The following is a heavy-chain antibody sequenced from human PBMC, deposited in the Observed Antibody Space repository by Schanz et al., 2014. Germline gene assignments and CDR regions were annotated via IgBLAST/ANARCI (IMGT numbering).Heavy chain of an antibody. CDR2: IYYRGNT. D-gene: IGHD3-22*01. CDR1: GGSISSSSYY. Sequence: QLQLQESGPGLVKPSETLSLTCTVSGGSISSSSYYWGWIRQTSGKGLEWIGSIYYRGNTYYNPPLKSRFTISVNTSKNQSSLKLSSVTAADTAVYYCARSEPLPTDDNTAYFLDYWGQGTLVTVSS. J-gene: IGHJ4*02. CDR3: ARSEPLPTDDNTAYFLDY. V-gene: IGHV4-39*01.